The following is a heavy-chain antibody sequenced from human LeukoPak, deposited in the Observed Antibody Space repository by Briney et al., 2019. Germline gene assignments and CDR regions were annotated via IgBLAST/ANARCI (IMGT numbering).Heavy chain of an antibody. V-gene: IGHV1-46*01. CDR1: GYTFTSYG. CDR3: AREWAVAGGFDY. CDR2: INPSGGST. Sequence: ASVKVSCKASGYTFTSYGISWVRQAPGQGLEWMGIINPSGGSTSYAQKFQGRVTMTRDTSTSTVYMELSSLRSEDTAVYYCAREWAVAGGFDYWGQGTLVTVSS. J-gene: IGHJ4*02. D-gene: IGHD6-19*01.